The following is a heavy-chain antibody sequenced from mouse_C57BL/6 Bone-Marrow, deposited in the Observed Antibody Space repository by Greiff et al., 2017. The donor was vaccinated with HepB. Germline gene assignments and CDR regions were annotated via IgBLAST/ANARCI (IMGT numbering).Heavy chain of an antibody. Sequence: VQLQQSGPELVKPGASVKISCKASGYTFTDYYINWVKQRPGQGLECIGWIYPGSGNTKYNEKFKGKATLTVDTSSSTAYMQLSSLTSEDSAVYFCARPPYYRGLYYFDYWGQGTTLTVSS. V-gene: IGHV1-84*01. CDR1: GYTFTDYY. J-gene: IGHJ2*01. CDR2: IYPGSGNT. CDR3: ARPPYYRGLYYFDY. D-gene: IGHD2-14*01.